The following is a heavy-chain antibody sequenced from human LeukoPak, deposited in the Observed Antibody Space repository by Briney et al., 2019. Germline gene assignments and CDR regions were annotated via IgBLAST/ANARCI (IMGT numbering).Heavy chain of an antibody. CDR3: ARISGPKWAFDP. CDR2: IYYSGST. D-gene: IGHD6-25*01. CDR1: GGSISSSSYY. Sequence: PLETLSLTCTVSGGSISSSSYYWGWIRQPPGKGLEWIGSIYYSGSTYYNPSLKSRVTISVDTSKNQFSLKLSSVTAADTAVYYCARISGPKWAFDPWGQGTLVTVSS. V-gene: IGHV4-39*07. J-gene: IGHJ5*02.